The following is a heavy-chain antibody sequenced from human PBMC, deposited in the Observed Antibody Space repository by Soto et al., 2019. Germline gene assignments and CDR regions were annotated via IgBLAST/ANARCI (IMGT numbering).Heavy chain of an antibody. J-gene: IGHJ6*02. D-gene: IGHD3-16*01. V-gene: IGHV1-8*01. CDR3: ARGNPFNYAGFDV. CDR2: MNAKSGDT. Sequence: QAHLEQSGAELKRPGASVKVSCKASGYTFSDFDINWLRQASGQGPEWMGWMNAKSGDTFFAQRFQGKFNMTWDTSLSTAYLEVGSLTSDDEAIYYCARGNPFNYAGFDVWGQGTTVAVSS. CDR1: GYTFSDFD.